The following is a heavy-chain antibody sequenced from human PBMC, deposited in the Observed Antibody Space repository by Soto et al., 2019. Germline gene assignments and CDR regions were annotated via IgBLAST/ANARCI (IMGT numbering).Heavy chain of an antibody. Sequence: PXASLELSCEASGFSFSDAWMSWIRQAPGKGLEWVGRIKSKTDAGTTDYAAPVKGRFTISRDDSKNTLYLQMNSLKTEDAAVYYCSFQESTTVTTFEYWGHGTLVTVSS. D-gene: IGHD4-17*01. V-gene: IGHV3-15*01. CDR3: SFQESTTVTTFEY. CDR1: GFSFSDAW. CDR2: IKSKTDAGTT. J-gene: IGHJ4*01.